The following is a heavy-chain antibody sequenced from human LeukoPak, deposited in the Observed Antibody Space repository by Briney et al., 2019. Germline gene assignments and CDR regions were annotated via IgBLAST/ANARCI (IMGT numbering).Heavy chain of an antibody. J-gene: IGHJ5*02. Sequence: GRSLRLSCAASGFTFSSYAMHWVRQAPGKGLEWVAVISYDGSNKYYADSVKGRFTISRDDSKNTLYLQMNSLRAEDTAVYYCARVARGYSYGYPFDPWGQGTLVTVSS. CDR2: ISYDGSNK. V-gene: IGHV3-30*01. CDR1: GFTFSSYA. CDR3: ARVARGYSYGYPFDP. D-gene: IGHD5-18*01.